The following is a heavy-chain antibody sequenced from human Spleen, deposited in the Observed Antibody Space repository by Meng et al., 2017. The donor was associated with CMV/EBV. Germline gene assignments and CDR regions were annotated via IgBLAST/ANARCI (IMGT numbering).Heavy chain of an antibody. CDR2: KYYSGGT. CDR1: GASVSSGSYY. V-gene: IGHV4-61*01. Sequence: GSLRLSCTVSGASVSSGSYYWSWIRQPPGKGLEWIVYKYYSGGTNYNPALKSRVTISLDTSKNQVSLKLSSVTAADTAVYYCARAGKKGDFCSTLPDGFDIWGQGTMVTVSS. CDR3: ARAGKKGDFCSTLPDGFDI. J-gene: IGHJ3*02. D-gene: IGHD3/OR15-3a*01.